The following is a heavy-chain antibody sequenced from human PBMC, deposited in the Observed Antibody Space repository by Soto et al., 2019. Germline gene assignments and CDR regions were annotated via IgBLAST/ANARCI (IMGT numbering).Heavy chain of an antibody. V-gene: IGHV1-3*01. D-gene: IGHD3-10*01. CDR1: GYTFTTYY. J-gene: IGHJ4*02. CDR2: INPDNGNT. Sequence: QVQFVQSGAEVKKPGASVQVSCKASGYTFTTYYLHWMRQAPGQRLEWMGWINPDNGNTRYSQNFQGRVTLTMDTSANSVYMELSSLTSEDTARYYCARGTSSGAFDYWGQGTLVTVSS. CDR3: ARGTSSGAFDY.